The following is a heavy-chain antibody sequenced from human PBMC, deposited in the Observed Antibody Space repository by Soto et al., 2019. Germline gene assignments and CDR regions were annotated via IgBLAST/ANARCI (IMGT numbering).Heavy chain of an antibody. Sequence: GGSLRLSCAASGFTFSSYAMSWVRQAPGKGLEWVSDISGSGGSRYYADSVKGRFTISRDNSQNTLYLQMNSLRAEDTAVYYCAKWGDDTAMAVDYWGQGTLVTVSS. V-gene: IGHV3-23*01. J-gene: IGHJ4*02. CDR2: ISGSGGSR. CDR1: GFTFSSYA. D-gene: IGHD5-18*01. CDR3: AKWGDDTAMAVDY.